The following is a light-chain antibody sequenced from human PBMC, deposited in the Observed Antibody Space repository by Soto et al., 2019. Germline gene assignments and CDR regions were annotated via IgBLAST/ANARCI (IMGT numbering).Light chain of an antibody. CDR3: SSFTASYFYV. CDR2: GVT. J-gene: IGLJ1*01. Sequence: QSALTQPASVSGSPGQSITISCTVSGSDIGAYNYVSWYQQHPGKAPKLLIHGVTRRPPGVSSRFSASKSAYTASLTISGLQAEDEATYFCSSFTASYFYVFGPGTKV. CDR1: GSDIGAYNY. V-gene: IGLV2-14*01.